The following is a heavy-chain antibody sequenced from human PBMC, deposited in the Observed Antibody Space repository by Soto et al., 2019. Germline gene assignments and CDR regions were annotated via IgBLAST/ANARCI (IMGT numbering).Heavy chain of an antibody. D-gene: IGHD1-7*01. CDR3: ARDGRYNWNYFGIDYYGMDV. Sequence: EVQLVESGGGLVQPGGSLRLSCAASGFTFSSYWMSWVRQAPGKGLEWVANIKQDGSEKYYVDSVKGRFTISRDNAKNSLYLQMNSLRAEDTAVYYCARDGRYNWNYFGIDYYGMDVWGQGTTVTVSS. CDR1: GFTFSSYW. CDR2: IKQDGSEK. J-gene: IGHJ6*02. V-gene: IGHV3-7*01.